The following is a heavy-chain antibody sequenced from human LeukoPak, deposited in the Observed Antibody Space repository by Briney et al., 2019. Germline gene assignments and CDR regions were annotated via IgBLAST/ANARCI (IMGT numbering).Heavy chain of an antibody. V-gene: IGHV3-74*01. CDR3: ATIGTGDYREDS. CDR1: GFTFSSYW. Sequence: PGGSLRLSCAASGFTFSSYWMHWVRQAPGKGLVWVSRINSDGSSTSYADSVKGRFTISTDNAKNTLYLQMNSLRAEDTALYYCATIGTGDYREDSWGQGTLVTVSS. D-gene: IGHD3/OR15-3a*01. J-gene: IGHJ4*02. CDR2: INSDGSST.